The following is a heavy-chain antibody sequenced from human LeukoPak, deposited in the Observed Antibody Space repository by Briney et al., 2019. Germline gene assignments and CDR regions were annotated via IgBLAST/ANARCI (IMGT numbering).Heavy chain of an antibody. D-gene: IGHD3-10*01. V-gene: IGHV3-53*01. CDR3: AGGTYYWSGSRPGYLDY. J-gene: IGHJ4*02. CDR2: IDNFGNT. CDR1: GFSVNNNY. Sequence: GGSLRLSCAASGFSVNNNYMNWVRQSPGQGLEWVSTIDNFGNTDYADSVKVRFSISRDSSKNTAYLQMNSLRAEDTAMYFCAGGTYYWSGSRPGYLDYWGLGTLVTVSS.